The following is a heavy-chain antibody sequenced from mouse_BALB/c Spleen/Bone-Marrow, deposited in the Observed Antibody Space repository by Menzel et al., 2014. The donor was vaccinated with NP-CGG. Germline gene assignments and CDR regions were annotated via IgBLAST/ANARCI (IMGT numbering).Heavy chain of an antibody. CDR3: ARRGFYYAMDY. CDR2: INSDGGIT. CDR1: EYEFPSHD. V-gene: IGHV5-2*01. J-gene: IGHJ4*01. Sequence: EVQGVESGGGLVQPGESLKLSCESNEYEFPSHDMSWVRTTPEKRLELVAAINSDGGITNYPDTMERRFTISRDNTKKTLYLQMSSLRSEDTALYYCARRGFYYAMDYWGQGTSVTVSS.